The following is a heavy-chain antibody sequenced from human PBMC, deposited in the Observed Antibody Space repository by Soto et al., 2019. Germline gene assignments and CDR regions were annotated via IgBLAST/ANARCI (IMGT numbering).Heavy chain of an antibody. CDR2: ISAHNGNT. CDR1: GYAFTTYG. D-gene: IGHD1-1*01. Sequence: QVHLVQSGAEVKKPGASVKVSCKGSGYAFTTYGITWVRQAPGQGLEWMGWISAHNGNTNYAQRLQGRVTVTRDTSPSTAYMELRSLRSDDTGVYYCARGRYGDYWGQGALVTVPS. V-gene: IGHV1-18*01. CDR3: ARGRYGDY. J-gene: IGHJ4*02.